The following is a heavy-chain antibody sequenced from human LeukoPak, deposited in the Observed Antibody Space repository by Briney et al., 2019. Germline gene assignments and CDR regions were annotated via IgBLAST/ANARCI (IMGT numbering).Heavy chain of an antibody. CDR3: ARDGAGATKATVY. Sequence: ASETLSLTCTVSGGSISSSSYYWGWIRQPPGKGLEWIGSIYYSGSTYYNPSLKSRVTISVDTSKNQFSLKLSSVTAADTAVYYCARDGAGATKATVYWGQGTLVTVSS. CDR2: IYYSGST. CDR1: GGSISSSSYY. V-gene: IGHV4-39*07. D-gene: IGHD1-26*01. J-gene: IGHJ4*02.